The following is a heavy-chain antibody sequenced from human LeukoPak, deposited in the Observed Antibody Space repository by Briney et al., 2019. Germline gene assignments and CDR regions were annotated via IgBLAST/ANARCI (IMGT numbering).Heavy chain of an antibody. CDR2: IGGGSGST. CDR1: GFTFSNYA. Sequence: GGSLRLSCAASGFTFSNYAMSWVRQSPGKGLEWASAIGGGSGSTYYADSVKGRFTISRDNSKNTLYLQMNTLRAEDTAVYYCAKHVGYCTSSTCHFDYCGQGTLVSVSS. J-gene: IGHJ4*02. CDR3: AKHVGYCTSSTCHFDY. V-gene: IGHV3-23*01. D-gene: IGHD2-2*01.